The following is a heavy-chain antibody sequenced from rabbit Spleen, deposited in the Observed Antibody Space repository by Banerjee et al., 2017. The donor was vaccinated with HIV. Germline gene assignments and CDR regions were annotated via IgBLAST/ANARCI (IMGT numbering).Heavy chain of an antibody. CDR3: ARDKELAIWGYEFDL. CDR1: GFSLFYYW. Sequence: QEQLEESGGDLVKPEGSLTLTCKASGFSLFYYWMCWVRQAPGKGLDLIGCIYAGDGSTDYTNWVNGRFTISKTSSTVDLKMTSLTAADTATYFCARDKELAIWGYEFDLWGQGTLVTVS. V-gene: IGHV1S45*01. CDR2: IYAGDGST. D-gene: IGHD3-1*01. J-gene: IGHJ4*01.